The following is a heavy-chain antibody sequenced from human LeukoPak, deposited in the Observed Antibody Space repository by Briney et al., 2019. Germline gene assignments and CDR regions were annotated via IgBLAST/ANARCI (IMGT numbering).Heavy chain of an antibody. CDR1: GFTFSSYA. V-gene: IGHV3-64D*06. D-gene: IGHD3-16*01. CDR3: ARDPGRMGIRTPY. Sequence: PGGSLRLSCSASGFTFSSYAMHWVRQAPGKGLEYVSAISSNGGSTYYADSVKGRFTISRDNSKNTLYLQMSSLRAEDTAVYYCARDPGRMGIRTPYWGQGTLVTVSS. CDR2: ISSNGGST. J-gene: IGHJ4*02.